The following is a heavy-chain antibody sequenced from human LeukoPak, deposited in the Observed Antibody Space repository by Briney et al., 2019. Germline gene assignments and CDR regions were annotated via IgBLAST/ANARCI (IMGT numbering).Heavy chain of an antibody. J-gene: IGHJ5*02. CDR1: GGSFSGYY. D-gene: IGHD6-6*01. CDR3: ASKGSIAARPTRQNWFDP. V-gene: IGHV4-34*01. CDR2: INHSGST. Sequence: SETLSLTCAVYGGSFSGYYWSWIRQPPGKGLEWIGEINHSGSTNYNPSLKSRVTISVDTSKNQFSLKLSSVTAADTAVYYCASKGSIAARPTRQNWFDPWGQGTLVTVSS.